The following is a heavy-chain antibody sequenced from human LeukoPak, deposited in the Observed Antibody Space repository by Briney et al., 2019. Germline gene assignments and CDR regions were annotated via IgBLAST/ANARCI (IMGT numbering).Heavy chain of an antibody. CDR1: VFTFSTYA. D-gene: IGHD3-3*01. J-gene: IGHJ4*02. CDR3: AKLFWSGYSDY. V-gene: IGHV3-23*01. CDR2: FSGTGGST. Sequence: GGSLRLSCAASVFTFSTYAMSWVRQAPGKGLEWVSTFSGTGGSTFYADSVKGRFTISRDDSKNTLYLQMNSLRAEDTAVYYCAKLFWSGYSDYWGQGTLVTVSS.